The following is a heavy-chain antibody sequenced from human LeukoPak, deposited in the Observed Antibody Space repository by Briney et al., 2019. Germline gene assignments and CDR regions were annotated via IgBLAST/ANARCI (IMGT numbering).Heavy chain of an antibody. D-gene: IGHD3-10*01. J-gene: IGHJ1*01. V-gene: IGHV4-59*01. CDR2: IYYSGST. CDR1: GGSIDDYY. CDR3: ARGFYNSGTYSRYFQH. Sequence: SETLSLTCAVSGGSIDDYYWSWIRQSSGKGLEWIGYIYYSGSTNYNPSLKSRVTISIDTSKTRFSLSLSSVTAADTAVYYCARGFYNSGTYSRYFQHWGQGTLVTVSS.